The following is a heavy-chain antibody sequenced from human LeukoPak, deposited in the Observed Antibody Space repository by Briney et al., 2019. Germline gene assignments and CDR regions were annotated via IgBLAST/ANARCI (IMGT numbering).Heavy chain of an antibody. CDR2: IYYSGST. V-gene: IGHV4-59*01. CDR3: ARDDYSCDY. D-gene: IGHD4-11*01. Sequence: SETLSLTCTVSGGSISSYYWSWIRQPPGKGLEWIGYIYYSGSTNYNPSLKSRVTISVDTSKNQFSLRLSSVTAADTAVYYCARDDYSCDYWGQGTLVTVSS. CDR1: GGSISSYY. J-gene: IGHJ4*02.